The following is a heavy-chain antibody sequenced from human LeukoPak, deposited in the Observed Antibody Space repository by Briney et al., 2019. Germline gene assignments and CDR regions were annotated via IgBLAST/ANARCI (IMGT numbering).Heavy chain of an antibody. D-gene: IGHD2-2*01. CDR3: ARGYCSSTSPCDAFDI. J-gene: IGHJ3*02. CDR2: ISAYNGNT. Sequence: ASVKVSCKASGYTFTSYAMHWVRQAPGQGLEWMGWISAYNGNTNYAQKLQGRVTMTTDTSTSTAYMELRSLRSDDTAVYYCARGYCSSTSPCDAFDIWGQGTMVTVSS. V-gene: IGHV1-18*01. CDR1: GYTFTSYA.